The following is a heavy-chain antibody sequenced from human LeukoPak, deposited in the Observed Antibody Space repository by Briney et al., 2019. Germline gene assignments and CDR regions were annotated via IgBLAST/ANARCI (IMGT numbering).Heavy chain of an antibody. V-gene: IGHV4-4*02. CDR1: GGSISSSNW. Sequence: PSETLSLTCAVSGGSISSSNWWSWVRQPPGKGLEWIGEIYHSGSTNYNPSLKSRVTISVDKSKNQFSLKLSSVTAADTAVYYRARTPAYSSSWYFEDYWGQGTLVTVSS. J-gene: IGHJ4*02. CDR3: ARTPAYSSSWYFEDY. CDR2: IYHSGST. D-gene: IGHD6-13*01.